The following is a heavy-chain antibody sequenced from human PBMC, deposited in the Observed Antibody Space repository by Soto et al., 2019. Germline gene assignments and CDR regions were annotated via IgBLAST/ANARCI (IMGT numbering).Heavy chain of an antibody. CDR3: EKSQRWYEDGMDV. Sequence: QVQLVQSRAEVKKPGSSVKVSCKASGGTFSSYAISWVRQAPGQGLEWMGGIIPIFGTANYAQKFQGRVTNTPDESTSTAYMELSSLRSEDTAVYYCEKSQRWYEDGMDVWGQGTTVTVSS. D-gene: IGHD6-13*01. J-gene: IGHJ6*02. CDR1: GGTFSSYA. V-gene: IGHV1-69*01. CDR2: IIPIFGTA.